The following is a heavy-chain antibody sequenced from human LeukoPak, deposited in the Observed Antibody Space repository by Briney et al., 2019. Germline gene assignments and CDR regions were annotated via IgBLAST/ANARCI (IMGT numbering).Heavy chain of an antibody. CDR2: ISSSSSTI. CDR1: GFTFSSYS. CDR3: ARGGQGDY. V-gene: IGHV3-48*01. J-gene: IGHJ4*02. Sequence: PGGSLRLSCAASGFTFSSYSMNWVRQAPGKGLEWVSYISSSSSTIYYADSVKGRFTISRDNAKNSLYLQMNSLRAEDTVVYYCARGGQGDYWGQGTLVTVSS. D-gene: IGHD3-10*01.